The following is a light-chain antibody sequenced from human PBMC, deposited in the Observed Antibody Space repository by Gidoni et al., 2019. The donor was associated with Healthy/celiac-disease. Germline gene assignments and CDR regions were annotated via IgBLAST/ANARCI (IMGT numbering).Light chain of an antibody. J-gene: IGKJ4*01. V-gene: IGKV3-15*01. Sequence: EIVMTQSPATLSVSPGERATLSCRASQSVSSKLAWYQQQPGQAPRLLIYGASTRATGIPSRFSGSGSGTEFTLTIRSLQSEDFAVYYCQQYNNWPPLTFGGGTKVEIK. CDR3: QQYNNWPPLT. CDR1: QSVSSK. CDR2: GAS.